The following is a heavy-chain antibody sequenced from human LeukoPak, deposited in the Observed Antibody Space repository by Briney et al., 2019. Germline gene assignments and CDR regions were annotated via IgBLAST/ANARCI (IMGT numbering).Heavy chain of an antibody. CDR1: GGSISSSNW. D-gene: IGHD2-15*01. Sequence: TLSLTCAVSGGSISSSNWWSWVRQPPGKALEWLALIYWDDDKRYSPSLKSRLTITKDTSKNQVVLTMTNMDPVDTATYYCAHWNFRDCSGGSCYWVFDPWGQGTLVTVSS. CDR2: IYWDDDK. CDR3: AHWNFRDCSGGSCYWVFDP. J-gene: IGHJ5*02. V-gene: IGHV2-5*08.